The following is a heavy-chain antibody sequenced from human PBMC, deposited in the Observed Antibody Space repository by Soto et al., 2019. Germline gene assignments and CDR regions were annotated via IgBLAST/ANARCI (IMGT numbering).Heavy chain of an antibody. CDR1: GFTFSNAW. J-gene: IGHJ6*02. CDR2: IKSKTDGGTT. D-gene: IGHD3-3*01. V-gene: IGHV3-15*07. CDR3: TTLRSLASGGYYFGMDV. Sequence: PGGSLRLSCAASGFTFSNAWMIWVRQAQGKGLVWVGRIKSKTDGGTTDYAAPVKGRFTISRDDSKNTLYLQMNSLKTEDTAVYYCTTLRSLASGGYYFGMDVWGQGTTVTVSS.